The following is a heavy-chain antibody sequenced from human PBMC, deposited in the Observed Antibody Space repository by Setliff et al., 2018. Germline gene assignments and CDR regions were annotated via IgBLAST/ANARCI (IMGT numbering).Heavy chain of an antibody. CDR2: IRSKTDGGTT. CDR3: ARDRPRYLDWEMDV. CDR1: GFTFSNAW. J-gene: IGHJ6*04. D-gene: IGHD3-9*01. Sequence: GGSLRLSCTASGFTFSNAWMTWVRQAPGKGLEWVGRIRSKTDGGTTDYAAPVKGRFTISRDDSKNTMYLQMNSLKTEDTAVYYCARDRPRYLDWEMDVWGKGTAVTVSS. V-gene: IGHV3-15*01.